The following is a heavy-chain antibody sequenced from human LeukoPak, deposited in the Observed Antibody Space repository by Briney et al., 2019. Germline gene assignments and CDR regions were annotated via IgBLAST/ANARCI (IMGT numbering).Heavy chain of an antibody. CDR1: GYTFTSYA. CDR3: ARSSVAAPNDY. CDR2: ISAYNGNT. V-gene: IGHV1-18*01. Sequence: GASVTVSCTASGYTFTSYAISWVRQAPGQGLEWMGWISAYNGNTNYAQKLQGRVTMTTDTSTSTAYMELRSLRSDDTAVYYCARSSVAAPNDYWGQGTLVTVSS. D-gene: IGHD2-15*01. J-gene: IGHJ4*02.